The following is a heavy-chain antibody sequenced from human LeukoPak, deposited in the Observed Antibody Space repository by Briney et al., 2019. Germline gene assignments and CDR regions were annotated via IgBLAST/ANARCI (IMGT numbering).Heavy chain of an antibody. J-gene: IGHJ5*02. D-gene: IGHD3-10*01. V-gene: IGHV1-69*05. CDR1: GGTFTSDA. CDR3: ARGRITMVRGGREGYNWFDP. CDR2: IIPIFGTA. Sequence: SVKVSCKASGGTFTSDAISWVRQAPGQGLEWMGGIIPIFGTANYAQKFQGRVTITTDESTSTAYMELSSLRSEDTAVYYCARGRITMVRGGREGYNWFDPWGQGTLITVSS.